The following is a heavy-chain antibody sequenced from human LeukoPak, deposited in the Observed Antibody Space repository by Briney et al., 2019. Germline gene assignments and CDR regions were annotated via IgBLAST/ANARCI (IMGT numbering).Heavy chain of an antibody. J-gene: IGHJ4*02. Sequence: SETLSLTCAVYGGSFSGYYWSWIRQPPGKGLEWIGEINHSGSTNYNPSLKSRVTISVDTSKNQFSLKLSSVTAADTAVYYCAHLYCSSTSCYENYWGQGTLVTVSS. CDR1: GGSFSGYY. CDR2: INHSGST. V-gene: IGHV4-34*01. D-gene: IGHD2-2*01. CDR3: AHLYCSSTSCYENY.